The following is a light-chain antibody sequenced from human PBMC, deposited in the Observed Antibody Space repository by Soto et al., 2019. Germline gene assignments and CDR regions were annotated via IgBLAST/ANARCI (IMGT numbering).Light chain of an antibody. CDR3: CAYAGSNTLV. J-gene: IGLJ2*01. CDR1: SSDVGGYNY. Sequence: QSALTQPPSASGSPGQSVTISCTGTSSDVGGYNYVSWYQQHPGKAPKLIIYEVRERPSGVPDRFSGSKSGNTASLTVSGLQAEDEADYYCCAYAGSNTLVFGGGTKVTVL. CDR2: EVR. V-gene: IGLV2-8*01.